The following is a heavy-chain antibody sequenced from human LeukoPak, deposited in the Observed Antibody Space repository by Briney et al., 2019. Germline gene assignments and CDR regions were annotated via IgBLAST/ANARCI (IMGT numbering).Heavy chain of an antibody. V-gene: IGHV3-48*01. CDR3: AREAPKVLEWLLSTYYFDY. CDR1: GFTFRTYG. CDR2: INSNSDTF. J-gene: IGHJ4*02. D-gene: IGHD3-3*01. Sequence: GGSLRLSCAASGFTFRTYGMNWVRQAAGKGLEWVSYINSNSDTFHYSNSVEGRFTISRDNSKNSLYLQMNSLRAEDTAVYYCAREAPKVLEWLLSTYYFDYWGQGTLVTVSS.